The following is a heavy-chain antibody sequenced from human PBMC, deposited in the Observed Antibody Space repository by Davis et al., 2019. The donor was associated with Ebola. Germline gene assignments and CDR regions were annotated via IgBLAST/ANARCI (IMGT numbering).Heavy chain of an antibody. D-gene: IGHD3-10*01. CDR2: INPSGGST. V-gene: IGHV1-46*01. CDR3: ARDRGWFGELLFSWFDP. Sequence: ASVKVSCKASGYTFTSYYMHWVRQAPGQGLEWMGIINPSGGSTSYAQKFQGRVTMTRDTSTSTVYMELSSLRSEDTAVYYCARDRGWFGELLFSWFDPWGQGTLVTVSS. CDR1: GYTFTSYY. J-gene: IGHJ5*02.